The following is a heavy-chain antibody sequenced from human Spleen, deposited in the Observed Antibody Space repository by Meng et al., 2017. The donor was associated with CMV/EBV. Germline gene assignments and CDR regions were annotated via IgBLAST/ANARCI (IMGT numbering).Heavy chain of an antibody. CDR2: TYYSGST. CDR1: GGSISSGSYY. Sequence: SETLSLTCTVSGGSISSGSYYWGWIRHPPGKGLEWIGNTYYSGSTYYNPSLRSRVTISVDTSKGQFSLKVNSVTAADTAVYYCARDGEIVVVPAAIPNWFDPWGQGTLVTVSS. V-gene: IGHV4-39*07. CDR3: ARDGEIVVVPAAIPNWFDP. J-gene: IGHJ5*02. D-gene: IGHD2-2*01.